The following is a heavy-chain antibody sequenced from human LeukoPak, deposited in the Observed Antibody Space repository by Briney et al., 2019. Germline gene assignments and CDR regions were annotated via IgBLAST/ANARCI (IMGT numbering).Heavy chain of an antibody. V-gene: IGHV3-33*06. CDR2: IWYDGSNK. CDR1: GFTFNNYA. CDR3: AKDLRTTFDY. D-gene: IGHD4-11*01. Sequence: PGGSLRLSCAASGFTFNNYAMSWVRQAPGKGLEWVALIWYDGSNKFYADSVKGRFTISRDNSKNTLYLQMNSLRAEDTAVYYCAKDLRTTFDYWGRGTLVTVSS. J-gene: IGHJ4*02.